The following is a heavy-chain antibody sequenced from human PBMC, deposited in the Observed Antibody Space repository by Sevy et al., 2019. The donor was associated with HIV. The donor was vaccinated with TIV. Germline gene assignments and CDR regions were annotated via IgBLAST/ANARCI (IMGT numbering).Heavy chain of an antibody. V-gene: IGHV3-72*01. CDR1: GFILSDHY. D-gene: IGHD6-13*01. J-gene: IGHJ4*02. Sequence: GGSPRLSCAASGFILSDHYMDWVRQAPGKGLEWVGRTRNRANGYTTEYAASVKGRFTISRDDSKNTLYLQMNSLKSEDTAVYYCTRDVSAALDYWGQGTLVTVSS. CDR3: TRDVSAALDY. CDR2: TRNRANGYTT.